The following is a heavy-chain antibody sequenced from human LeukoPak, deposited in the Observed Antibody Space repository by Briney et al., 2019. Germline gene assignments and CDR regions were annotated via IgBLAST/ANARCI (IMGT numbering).Heavy chain of an antibody. J-gene: IGHJ5*02. CDR3: ARGTTRSLYDFWSGYRYNWFDP. CDR1: GGSFSGYY. V-gene: IGHV4-34*01. CDR2: INHSGST. D-gene: IGHD3-3*01. Sequence: KASETLSLTCAVYGGSFSGYYWSWIRQPPGKGLEWIGEINHSGSTNYNPSLKSRVTISVDTSKNQFSLKLSSVTAADTAVYYCARGTTRSLYDFWSGYRYNWFDPWGQGTLVTVSS.